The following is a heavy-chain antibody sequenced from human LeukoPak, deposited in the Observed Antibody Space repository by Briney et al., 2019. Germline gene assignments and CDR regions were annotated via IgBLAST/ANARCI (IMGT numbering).Heavy chain of an antibody. CDR2: INHSGST. CDR3: AARPRWLQIRGWFDP. D-gene: IGHD5-24*01. J-gene: IGHJ5*02. V-gene: IGHV4-34*01. CDR1: GGSFSGYY. Sequence: SETLSLTCAVYGGSFSGYYWSWIRQPPGKGLEWIGEINHSGSTNYNPSLKSRVTISVDTSKNQFSLKLSSVTAADTAVYYCAARPRWLQIRGWFDPWGQGTLVTVSS.